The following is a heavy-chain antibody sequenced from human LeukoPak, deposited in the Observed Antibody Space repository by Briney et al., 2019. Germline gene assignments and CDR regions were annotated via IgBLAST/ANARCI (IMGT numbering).Heavy chain of an antibody. CDR3: AKGLHYYGDYGYFDY. J-gene: IGHJ4*02. CDR2: ISSSSNYI. CDR1: GFTFNSYS. D-gene: IGHD4-17*01. Sequence: PGGSLRLSCAASGFTFNSYSMNRVRQAPGKGLEWVSSISSSSNYIYYADSVKGRFTISRDNAKNSLYLQMNSLRAEDTAVYYCAKGLHYYGDYGYFDYWGQGTLVTVSS. V-gene: IGHV3-21*01.